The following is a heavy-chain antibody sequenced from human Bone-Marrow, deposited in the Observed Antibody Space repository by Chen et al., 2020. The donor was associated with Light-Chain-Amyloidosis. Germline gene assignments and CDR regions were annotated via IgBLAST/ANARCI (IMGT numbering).Heavy chain of an antibody. Sequence: EVQLEQSGPEVNKPGESLKISCKVSGYTFPNYWIGWVRQMPGKGLEWMGVIYPDDSDARYSPSFEGQVTISADKSITTAYLQWRSLKASDTAMYYCARRRDGYNFDYWGQGTLVTVSS. CDR2: IYPDDSDA. D-gene: IGHD5-12*01. CDR3: ARRRDGYNFDY. J-gene: IGHJ4*02. V-gene: IGHV5-51*01. CDR1: GYTFPNYW.